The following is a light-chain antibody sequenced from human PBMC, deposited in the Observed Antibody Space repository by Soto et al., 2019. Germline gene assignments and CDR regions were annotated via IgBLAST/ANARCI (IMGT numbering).Light chain of an antibody. V-gene: IGLV3-21*04. J-gene: IGLJ2*01. Sequence: SYELTQPHSVSVAPGKTARITCGGNNIGSKSVHWYQQKPGQAPVLVIYYDSDRPSGIPERFSGSNSGNTATLTISRVEAGDEADYYCQVWDSSSVVFGGGTQLTV. CDR3: QVWDSSSVV. CDR2: YDS. CDR1: NIGSKS.